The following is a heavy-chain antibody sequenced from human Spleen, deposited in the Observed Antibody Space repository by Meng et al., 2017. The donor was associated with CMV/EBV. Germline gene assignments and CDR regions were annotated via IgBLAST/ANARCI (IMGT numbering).Heavy chain of an antibody. CDR1: SISRGDYY. CDR3: AREGGVVVPAARRWFDP. V-gene: IGHV4-30-4*08. Sequence: SISRGDYYWSWIRQPPGKGLEWIGYIYYSGTTYYNPSLKSRVTISVDKSKNQFSLKLSSVTAADTAVYYCAREGGVVVPAARRWFDPWGQGILVTVSS. J-gene: IGHJ5*02. D-gene: IGHD2-2*01. CDR2: IYYSGTT.